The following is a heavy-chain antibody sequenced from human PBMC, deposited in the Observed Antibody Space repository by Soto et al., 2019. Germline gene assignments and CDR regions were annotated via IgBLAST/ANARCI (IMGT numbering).Heavy chain of an antibody. J-gene: IGHJ6*02. V-gene: IGHV1-69*06. Sequence: SVKVSCKASGGTFSSYAISWVRQAPGQGLGWMGGIIPIFGTANYAQKFQGRVTITADKSTSTAYMELSSLRSEDTAVYYCARGLSGSYYYYGMDVWGQGTTVTVSS. CDR1: GGTFSSYA. CDR3: ARGLSGSYYYYGMDV. D-gene: IGHD1-26*01. CDR2: IIPIFGTA.